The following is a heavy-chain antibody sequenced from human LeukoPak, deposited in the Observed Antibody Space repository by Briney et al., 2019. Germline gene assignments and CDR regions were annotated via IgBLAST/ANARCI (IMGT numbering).Heavy chain of an antibody. CDR1: GGTISSYA. V-gene: IGHV1-69*04. D-gene: IGHD6-19*01. Sequence: SVKVSCKASGGTISSYAISWVRQAPGQGLEWMGRIIPILGIANYAQKFQGRVTITADKSTSTAYMELSSLRSEDTAVYYCARAPIAVAGTTFDYWGQGTLVTVSS. CDR2: IIPILGIA. CDR3: ARAPIAVAGTTFDY. J-gene: IGHJ4*02.